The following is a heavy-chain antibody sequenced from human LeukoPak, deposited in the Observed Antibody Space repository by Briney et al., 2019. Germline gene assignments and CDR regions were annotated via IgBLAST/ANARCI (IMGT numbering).Heavy chain of an antibody. Sequence: GGSLRPSCAASGFTFSSYAMSWVRQAPGKGLEWVSAISGSGGSTYYADSVKGRFTISRDNSKNTLYLQMNSLRAEDTAVYYCAKYYYGSGSSDFDYWGQGTLVTVSS. V-gene: IGHV3-23*01. D-gene: IGHD3-10*01. CDR3: AKYYYGSGSSDFDY. J-gene: IGHJ4*02. CDR2: ISGSGGST. CDR1: GFTFSSYA.